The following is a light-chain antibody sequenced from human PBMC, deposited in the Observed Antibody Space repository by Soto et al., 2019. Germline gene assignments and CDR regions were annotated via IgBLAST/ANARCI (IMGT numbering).Light chain of an antibody. CDR1: QGIDSS. Sequence: ILFTRPPSSLLALXDAEATITXXASQGIDSSFAWYQQKPGKAPKLLIYAASSLQSGVPSRFSGSGSGTDFTLTISSLQPEDFATYYCQQLHDYPITFGQGTRLEIK. V-gene: IGKV1-9*01. CDR2: AAS. CDR3: QQLHDYPIT. J-gene: IGKJ5*01.